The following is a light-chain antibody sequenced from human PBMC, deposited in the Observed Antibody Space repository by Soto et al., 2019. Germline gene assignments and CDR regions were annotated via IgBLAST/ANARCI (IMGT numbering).Light chain of an antibody. CDR2: EVS. V-gene: IGLV2-23*02. CDR3: CSYAGSSTYGV. Sequence: QSVLTQPASVSGSPGQSITISCTGTSSDVGSYNLVSWYQQHPGKASKLMIYEVSKRPSGVSNRFSGSKSGNTASLTISXXXXXXXXDYYCCSYAGSSTYGVFGGGTKLTVL. CDR1: SSDVGSYNL. J-gene: IGLJ3*02.